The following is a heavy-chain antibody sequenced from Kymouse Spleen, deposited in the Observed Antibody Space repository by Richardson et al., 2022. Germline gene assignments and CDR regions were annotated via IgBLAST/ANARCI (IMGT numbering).Heavy chain of an antibody. CDR2: IKSKTDGGTT. V-gene: IGHV3-15*01. J-gene: IGHJ6*02. CDR1: GFTFSNAW. Sequence: EVQLVESGGGLVKPGGSLRLSCAASGFTFSNAWMSWVRQAPGKGLEWVGRIKSKTDGGTTDYAAPVKGRFTISRDDSKNTLYLQMNSLKTEDTAVYYCTTDITMVRGVMDYYYYGMDVWGQGTTVTVSS. CDR3: TTDITMVRGVMDYYYYGMDV. D-gene: IGHD3-10*01.